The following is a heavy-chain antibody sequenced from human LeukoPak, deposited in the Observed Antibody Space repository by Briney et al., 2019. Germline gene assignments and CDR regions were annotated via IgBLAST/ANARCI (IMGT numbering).Heavy chain of an antibody. CDR1: GFTFSSYA. Sequence: GGSLRLSCAASGFTFSSYAIHWVRQAPGKGLEWVAVISYDGSNKYYADSVKCRFTFSRYNSKNTLYLQMNSLRAEDTAVYYCARAPNDTSFDYWGQGTLVTVSS. V-gene: IGHV3-30*04. J-gene: IGHJ4*02. D-gene: IGHD3-22*01. CDR2: ISYDGSNK. CDR3: ARAPNDTSFDY.